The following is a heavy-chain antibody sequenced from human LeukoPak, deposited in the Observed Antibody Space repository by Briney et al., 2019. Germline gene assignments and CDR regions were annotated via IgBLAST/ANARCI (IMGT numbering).Heavy chain of an antibody. J-gene: IGHJ4*02. CDR2: IIPIFGTA. CDR3: GRGLTLSSYLDY. CDR1: GGTFSSYA. V-gene: IGHV1-69*01. D-gene: IGHD1-14*01. Sequence: ASVKVSCKASGGTFSSYAISWVRQAPGQRLEWMGGIIPIFGTANYAQKFQGRVTITADESTSTAYMELSSLRSEDTAVYYCGRGLTLSSYLDYWGQGTLVTVSS.